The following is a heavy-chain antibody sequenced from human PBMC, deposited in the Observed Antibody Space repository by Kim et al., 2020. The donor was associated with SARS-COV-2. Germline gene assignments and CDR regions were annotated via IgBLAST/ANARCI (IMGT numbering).Heavy chain of an antibody. J-gene: IGHJ5*02. D-gene: IGHD4-17*01. V-gene: IGHV4-34*01. CDR2: INHRGST. CDR3: AREDYEGFHKWFHP. CDR1: RVSFSSYY. Sequence: SETLSLTCDVYRVSFSSYYWSWIRQSPGKGLEWIGEINHRGSTKYNPSLKSRLTISIDTSKNQFSLNLSSVTAADTAVYYCAREDYEGFHKWFHPWGQGTLVTVSS.